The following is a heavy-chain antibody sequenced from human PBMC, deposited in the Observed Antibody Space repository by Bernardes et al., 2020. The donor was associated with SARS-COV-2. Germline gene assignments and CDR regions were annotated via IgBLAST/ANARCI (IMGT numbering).Heavy chain of an antibody. CDR1: GFSLSDYG. Sequence: GGSLRLSCEASGFSLSDYGMHWARQAPGTGLEWVAGTFFAGSTDFHADSVKGRFTISRDNFRNTLFLQMNVVRGEHTATYYCARATVTNCANRICDGRWFDPWGQGTLVAVSP. CDR2: TFFAGSTD. V-gene: IGHV3-33*01. D-gene: IGHD2-8*01. J-gene: IGHJ5*02. CDR3: ARATVTNCANRICDGRWFDP.